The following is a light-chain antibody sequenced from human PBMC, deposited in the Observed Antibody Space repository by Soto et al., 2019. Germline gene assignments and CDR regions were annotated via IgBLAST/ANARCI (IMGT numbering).Light chain of an antibody. Sequence: QSVLTQPPSVSGALGQRVTISCTGSSSNIGAGYDVHWYQQLPGTAPKLLISGNSNRPSGVPDRFSGSKSGTSASLAITGLQAEDEADYYCQSYDSSLSGGVFGGGTKVTVL. CDR1: SSNIGAGYD. J-gene: IGLJ3*02. CDR3: QSYDSSLSGGV. V-gene: IGLV1-40*01. CDR2: GNS.